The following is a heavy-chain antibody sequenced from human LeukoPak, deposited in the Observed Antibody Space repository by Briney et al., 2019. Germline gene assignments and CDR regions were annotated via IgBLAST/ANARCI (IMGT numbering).Heavy chain of an antibody. CDR1: GFTFSSYS. CDR3: ARGRALWFGDPDAFDI. V-gene: IGHV3-48*04. D-gene: IGHD3-10*01. J-gene: IGHJ3*02. Sequence: GGSLRLSCAASGFTFSSYSMNWVRQAPGKGLEWVSYISSSSSSTIYYADSVKGRFTISRDNAKNSLYLQMNSLRAEDTAVYYCARGRALWFGDPDAFDIWGQGTMVTVSS. CDR2: ISSSSSSTI.